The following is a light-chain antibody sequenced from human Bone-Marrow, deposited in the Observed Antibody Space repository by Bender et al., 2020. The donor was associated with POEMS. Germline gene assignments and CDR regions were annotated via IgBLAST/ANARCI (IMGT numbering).Light chain of an antibody. CDR2: GVS. Sequence: QSVLTQPPSASGSLGQSVTISCAGTSNDVAVNKYVSWYLQHPGKAPKLVIYGVSNRPSGVSNRFSGSKSGNTASLAISGLQTEDEADYYCSSHSTTLHLVFGTGTKVTVL. CDR1: SNDVAVNKY. CDR3: SSHSTTLHLV. J-gene: IGLJ1*01. V-gene: IGLV2-14*03.